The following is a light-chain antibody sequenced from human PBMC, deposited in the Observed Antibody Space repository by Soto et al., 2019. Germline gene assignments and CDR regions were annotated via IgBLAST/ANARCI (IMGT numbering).Light chain of an antibody. Sequence: QSVMTQPPSVAEDPRQRVTISCSGSSFNIGDNAVNWYQQFPGKAPKLLIYYDDLLPSGVSDRFSGSKSGTSASLVISGLQSDDEADYYCAAWDDTLNGFVFGTGTKLTVL. J-gene: IGLJ1*01. CDR2: YDD. V-gene: IGLV1-36*01. CDR3: AAWDDTLNGFV. CDR1: SFNIGDNA.